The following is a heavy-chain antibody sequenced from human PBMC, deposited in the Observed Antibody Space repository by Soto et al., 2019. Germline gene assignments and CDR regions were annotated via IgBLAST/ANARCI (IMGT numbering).Heavy chain of an antibody. D-gene: IGHD4-17*01. Sequence: SGPYAGEPTQTLTLTCTFSGFSLSTSGMCVSWIRQPPGKALEWLARIDWDDDKYYSTSLKTRLTISKDTSKNQVVLTMTNMDPVDTATYYCARIVVNYGDSYGKLYYYYGMDVWGQGTTVTVSS. V-gene: IGHV2-70*11. CDR3: ARIVVNYGDSYGKLYYYYGMDV. CDR1: GFSLSTSGMC. CDR2: IDWDDDK. J-gene: IGHJ6*02.